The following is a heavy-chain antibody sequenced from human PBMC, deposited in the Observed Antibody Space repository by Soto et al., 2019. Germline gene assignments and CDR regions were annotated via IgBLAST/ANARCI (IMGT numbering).Heavy chain of an antibody. J-gene: IGHJ3*01. CDR3: ARRSPSSGTSFNDAFDF. CDR2: ISYDGGSK. CDR1: GFTFSSYA. Sequence: QVQLVESGGGVVQPGWSLRLSCAASGFTFSSYAMHWVRQAPGKGLEWVAVISYDGGSKTYADSVKGRFTISRDNSKNTLSLQMNSLKGEDTAVYYGARRSPSSGTSFNDAFDFWGQGTMVTVSS. D-gene: IGHD3-3*01. V-gene: IGHV3-30-3*01.